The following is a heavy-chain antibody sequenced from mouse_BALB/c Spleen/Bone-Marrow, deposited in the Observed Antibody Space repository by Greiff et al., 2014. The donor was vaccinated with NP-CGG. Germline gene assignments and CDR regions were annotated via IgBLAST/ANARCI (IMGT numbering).Heavy chain of an antibody. V-gene: IGHV5-4*02. J-gene: IGHJ4*01. CDR2: ISDGGSYT. D-gene: IGHD1-1*02. Sequence: DVHLVESGGGLVKPGGSLKLSCTASGFIFSDYYMYWVRQTPEKRLEWVAAISDGGSYTYYPDSVKGRFTISRGNAKNNLYLQMSSLKSEDTAMYYCARSGEKYGAMDYWGQGTSVAVSS. CDR3: ARSGEKYGAMDY. CDR1: GFIFSDYY.